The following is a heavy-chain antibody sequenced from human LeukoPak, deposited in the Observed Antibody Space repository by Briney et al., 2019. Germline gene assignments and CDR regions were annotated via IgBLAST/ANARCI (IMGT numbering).Heavy chain of an antibody. Sequence: SQTLSLTCTVSGGSISSGDYYWSWIRQPPGKGLEWIGYIYYSGSTYYNPSLKSRVTISVDTSKNQFSLELSSVTAADTAVYYCARDNRYGSLFDYWGQGTLVTVSS. CDR2: IYYSGST. J-gene: IGHJ4*02. CDR3: ARDNRYGSLFDY. V-gene: IGHV4-30-4*01. D-gene: IGHD1-14*01. CDR1: GGSISSGDYY.